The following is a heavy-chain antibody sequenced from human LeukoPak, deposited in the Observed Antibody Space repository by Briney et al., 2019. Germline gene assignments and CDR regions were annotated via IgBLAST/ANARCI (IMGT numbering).Heavy chain of an antibody. Sequence: SETLSLTCAVYGGSFSGYYWSWLRQPPGKGLEWIGEINHSGSTNYNPSLKSRVTISVDTSKNQFSLKLSPVTAADTAVYYCARAASEDTAWHGGSDYWGQGTLVTVSS. J-gene: IGHJ4*02. CDR2: INHSGST. CDR1: GGSFSGYY. D-gene: IGHD5-18*01. V-gene: IGHV4-34*01. CDR3: ARAASEDTAWHGGSDY.